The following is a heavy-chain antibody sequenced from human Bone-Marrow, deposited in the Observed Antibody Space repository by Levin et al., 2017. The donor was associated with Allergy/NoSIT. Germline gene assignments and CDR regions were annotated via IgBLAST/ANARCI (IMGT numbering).Heavy chain of an antibody. CDR2: ISWNSGSI. V-gene: IGHV3-9*01. Sequence: SLKISCAASGFTFDDYAMHWVRQAPGKGLEWVSGISWNSGSIGYADSVKGRFTISRDNAKNSLYLQMNSLRAEDTALYYCAKDLFSSSWYRRRGVGFDYWGQGTLVTVSS. D-gene: IGHD6-13*01. CDR3: AKDLFSSSWYRRRGVGFDY. J-gene: IGHJ4*02. CDR1: GFTFDDYA.